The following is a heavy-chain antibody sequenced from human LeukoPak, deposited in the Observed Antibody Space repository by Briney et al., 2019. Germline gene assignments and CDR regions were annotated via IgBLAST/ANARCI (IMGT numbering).Heavy chain of an antibody. CDR1: GGSISSYY. Sequence: PSETLSLTCTVSGGSISSYYWSWIRQPPGKRLEWIGYIYYSGTTTYNPSLKSRVTISLDTSKKQFSLKLGSVTAADTAVYYCARVYNWNEGFDYWGQGTLVTVSS. D-gene: IGHD1-1*01. J-gene: IGHJ4*02. CDR3: ARVYNWNEGFDY. CDR2: IYYSGTT. V-gene: IGHV4-59*01.